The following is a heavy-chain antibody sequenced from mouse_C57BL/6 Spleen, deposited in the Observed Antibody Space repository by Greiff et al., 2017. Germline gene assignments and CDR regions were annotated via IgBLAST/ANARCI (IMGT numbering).Heavy chain of an antibody. D-gene: IGHD3-3*01. CDR2: IRNKANGYTT. V-gene: IGHV7-3*01. J-gene: IGHJ3*01. Sequence: EVKLQESGGGLVQPGGSLSLSCAASGFTFTDYYMSWVRQPPGKALEWLGFIRNKANGYTTEYSASVKGRFTISRDNSQSILYLQMNALRAEDSATYYCARYRRDDGFAYWGQGTLVTVSA. CDR1: GFTFTDYY. CDR3: ARYRRDDGFAY.